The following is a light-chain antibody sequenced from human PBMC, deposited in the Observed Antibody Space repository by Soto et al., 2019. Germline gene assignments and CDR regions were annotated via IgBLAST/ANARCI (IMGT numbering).Light chain of an antibody. V-gene: IGKV1-5*03. J-gene: IGKJ3*01. Sequence: DIQMTQSPSTLSASIGDRVTITCRASQSISDWLAWYQHKPGKAPKLLIYKASSLESGVPSRFSGSGSGTEFTLNISSLQPDDFATYYCQYYDSYSFGPGTKVDVK. CDR2: KAS. CDR1: QSISDW. CDR3: QYYDSYS.